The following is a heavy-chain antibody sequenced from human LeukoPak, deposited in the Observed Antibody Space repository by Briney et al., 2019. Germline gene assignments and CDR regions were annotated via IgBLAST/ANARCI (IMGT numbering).Heavy chain of an antibody. V-gene: IGHV3-11*01. Sequence: GGSLRLSCAASGFSFSDYYMSWLRQAPGKGLEWVSNIDRSGSTLYYADSVKGRFTISRDSAKNSLYLQMNSLRVEDTALYYCAKDIIDSYGSYSMDVWGQGTTVTVSS. D-gene: IGHD5-18*01. CDR2: IDRSGSTL. CDR1: GFSFSDYY. J-gene: IGHJ6*02. CDR3: AKDIIDSYGSYSMDV.